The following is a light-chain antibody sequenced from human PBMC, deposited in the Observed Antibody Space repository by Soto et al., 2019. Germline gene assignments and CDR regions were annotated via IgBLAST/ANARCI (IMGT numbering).Light chain of an antibody. CDR1: QDISNW. Sequence: DLQMTQSPSSVSASVGDRVTITCRASQDISNWLAWFQQKPGKAPKVLINRASTLQSGVPSRFSGSGSGTDFTLTISSLQPEDFATYYCQQSNRFPVTFGQGTRLEIK. CDR3: QQSNRFPVT. V-gene: IGKV1-12*01. J-gene: IGKJ5*01. CDR2: RAS.